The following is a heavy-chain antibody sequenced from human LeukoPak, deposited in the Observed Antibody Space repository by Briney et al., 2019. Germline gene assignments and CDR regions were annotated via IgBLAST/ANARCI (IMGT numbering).Heavy chain of an antibody. V-gene: IGHV3-48*03. Sequence: GSLRLSCAASGFTFSSYEMNWVRQAPGKGLEWVSYISSSGSAIYYADSVKGRFTISRDNAKNSLYLQMNSLRAEDTAVYYCARTYSISSPFDYWGQGTLFSASS. D-gene: IGHD6-6*01. CDR2: ISSSGSAI. J-gene: IGHJ4*02. CDR3: ARTYSISSPFDY. CDR1: GFTFSSYE.